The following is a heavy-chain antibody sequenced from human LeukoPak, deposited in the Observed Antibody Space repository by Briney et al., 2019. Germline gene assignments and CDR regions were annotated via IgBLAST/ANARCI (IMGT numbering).Heavy chain of an antibody. J-gene: IGHJ3*02. V-gene: IGHV1-2*02. CDR2: INPNSGGT. Sequence: ASVKVSCKASGYTFTGYYMHWVRRAPGQGLEWMGWINPNSGGTNYAQKFQGRVTMTRDTSISTAYMELSRLRSDDTAVYYCARGGVVSPLSAFDIWGQGTMVTVSS. CDR1: GYTFTGYY. CDR3: ARGGVVSPLSAFDI. D-gene: IGHD4-23*01.